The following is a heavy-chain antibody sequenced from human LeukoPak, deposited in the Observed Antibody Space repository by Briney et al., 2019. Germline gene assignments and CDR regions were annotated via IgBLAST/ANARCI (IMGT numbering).Heavy chain of an antibody. CDR2: ISYDGSSK. D-gene: IGHD2-2*01. V-gene: IGHV3-30-3*01. CDR1: GFTFSSYA. Sequence: PGGSLRLSCAASGFTFSSYAMHWVRQAPGKGLEWVAVISYDGSSKYYADSVKGRFTISRDNSKNTLYLQMNILRAEDTAVYYCAKDRDIVVVPAAVDYWGQGTLVTVSS. J-gene: IGHJ4*02. CDR3: AKDRDIVVVPAAVDY.